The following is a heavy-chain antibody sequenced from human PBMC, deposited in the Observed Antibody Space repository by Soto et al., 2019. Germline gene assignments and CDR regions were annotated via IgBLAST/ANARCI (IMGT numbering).Heavy chain of an antibody. V-gene: IGHV1-69*13. CDR3: ARSDYVSGDHSYYYYGMDV. CDR1: GGTFSSYA. J-gene: IGHJ6*02. Sequence: ASVKVSCKASGGTFSSYAISWVRQAPGQGLEWMGGIIPIFGTANYAQKFQGRVTITADESTSTAYMELSSLRSEDTAVYYCARSDYVSGDHSYYYYGMDVWGQGTTVTVSS. CDR2: IIPIFGTA. D-gene: IGHD7-27*01.